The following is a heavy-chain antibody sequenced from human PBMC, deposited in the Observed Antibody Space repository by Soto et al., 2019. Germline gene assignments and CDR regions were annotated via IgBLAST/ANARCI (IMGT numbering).Heavy chain of an antibody. Sequence: QVQLVQSGAEVKKPGASVKVSCKASGYTFTSYGISWVQQAPGQGLEWMGWISAYNGNTNYAQKLQCRVTMTTDTSTSTAHMALRSLSSDDTAVYYCPRDSPPVAHWGQGTLVTVSS. J-gene: IGHJ4*02. CDR2: ISAYNGNT. CDR1: GYTFTSYG. V-gene: IGHV1-18*01. CDR3: PRDSPPVAH.